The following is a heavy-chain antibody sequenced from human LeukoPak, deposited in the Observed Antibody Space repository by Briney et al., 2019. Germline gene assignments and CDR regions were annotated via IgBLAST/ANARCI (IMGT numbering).Heavy chain of an antibody. CDR1: GFTFSSYA. Sequence: PGGSLRLSCAASGFTFSSYAMSWVRQAPGKGLEWVSAISGSGGSTYYADSVKGRFTISRDNSKNTLYLQMNSLRAEDTAVYYCARQQLGGYYFDYWGQGTLVTVSS. CDR3: ARQQLGGYYFDY. CDR2: ISGSGGST. J-gene: IGHJ4*02. V-gene: IGHV3-23*01. D-gene: IGHD6-13*01.